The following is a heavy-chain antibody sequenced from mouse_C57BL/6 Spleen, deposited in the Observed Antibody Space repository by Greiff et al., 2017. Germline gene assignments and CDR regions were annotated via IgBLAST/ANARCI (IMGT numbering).Heavy chain of an antibody. CDR3: ARWFPGSSYAGYAMDY. J-gene: IGHJ4*01. CDR1: GYTFTGYW. Sequence: VQGVESGAELMKPGASVKLSCKATGYTFTGYWIEWVKQRPGHGLEWIGEILPGSGSTNYNEKFKGKATFTADTSSNTAYMQLSSLTTEDSAICYCARWFPGSSYAGYAMDYWGQGTSVTVSS. V-gene: IGHV1-9*01. D-gene: IGHD1-1*01. CDR2: ILPGSGST.